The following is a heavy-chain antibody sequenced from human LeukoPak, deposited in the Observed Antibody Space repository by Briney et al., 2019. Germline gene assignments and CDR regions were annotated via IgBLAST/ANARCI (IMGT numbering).Heavy chain of an antibody. Sequence: ASVTVSFTASGYTFTIYGISWVRQAPGQGLEWMGWISAYNGNTNYAQKLQGRVTITTDTSKSTVYMELRSLRSDDTAVYYCARDVGITRFDYWGQGTLVTVSS. CDR1: GYTFTIYG. CDR3: ARDVGITRFDY. J-gene: IGHJ4*02. D-gene: IGHD1-14*01. CDR2: ISAYNGNT. V-gene: IGHV1-18*01.